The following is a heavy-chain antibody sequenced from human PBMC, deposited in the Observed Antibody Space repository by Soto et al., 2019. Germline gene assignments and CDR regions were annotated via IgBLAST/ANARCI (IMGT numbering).Heavy chain of an antibody. CDR2: MHPGEDDT. Sequence: EVQLVQSGAEVKKPGESLKISCMGTGYSFVSFWIGWVRQMPGKGLEWVAIMHPGEDDTIYNPSFQDLVTISADRSTTTYLQWKSVTAADSAIYYCARPRWGPTERNTFYFDYWGQGTPVTVSS. CDR3: ARPRWGPTERNTFYFDY. J-gene: IGHJ4*02. D-gene: IGHD1-1*01. CDR1: GYSFVSFW. V-gene: IGHV5-51*01.